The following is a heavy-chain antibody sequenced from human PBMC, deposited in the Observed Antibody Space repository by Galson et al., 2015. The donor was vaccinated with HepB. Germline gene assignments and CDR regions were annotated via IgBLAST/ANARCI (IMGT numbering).Heavy chain of an antibody. CDR3: ARSLGLVGPIFDN. CDR2: IYWSDDE. D-gene: IGHD2-8*02. CDR1: GFSLRTSGVG. J-gene: IGHJ4*02. V-gene: IGHV2-5*01. Sequence: PALVKPTQTLTLTCTFSGFSLRTSGVGVGWVRQSPGKALEWLALIYWSDDERYSPSLRSRLTITKDTSKNQVVLTMTNLDPMDTATYYCARSLGLVGPIFDNWGQRSLVTVSS.